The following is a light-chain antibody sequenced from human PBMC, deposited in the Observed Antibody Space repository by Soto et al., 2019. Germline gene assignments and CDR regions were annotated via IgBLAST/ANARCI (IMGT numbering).Light chain of an antibody. CDR1: QTITTY. CDR2: AAS. CDR3: QQSYSALYT. J-gene: IGKJ2*01. V-gene: IGKV1-39*01. Sequence: DIQMTQSPSSLSASVGDRVTITCRASQTITTYLNWYQQKPGKAPKLLIFAASSLESGVPSRFSGSGSGTDFTLTITSLQTEDFATYYCQQSYSALYTFGQGTKLEMK.